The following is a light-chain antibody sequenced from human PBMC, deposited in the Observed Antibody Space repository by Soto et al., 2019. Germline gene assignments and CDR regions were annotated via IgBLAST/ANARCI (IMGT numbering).Light chain of an antibody. V-gene: IGLV2-8*01. Sequence: QSALTQPPSASGSPGQSVTISYAGTSSDVGDYDYVSWYQLHPGKAPKLLIYEVIKRPSGVPDRFSGSKTGNTASLTVSGLQAEDEADYYCSSYAGSNGVVFGGGTKLTVL. CDR3: SSYAGSNGVV. CDR1: SSDVGDYDY. CDR2: EVI. J-gene: IGLJ3*02.